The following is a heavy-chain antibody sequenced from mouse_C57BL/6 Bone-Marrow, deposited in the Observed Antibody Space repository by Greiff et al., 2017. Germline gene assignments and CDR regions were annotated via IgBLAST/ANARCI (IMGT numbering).Heavy chain of an antibody. Sequence: EVKVVESGGGLVKPGGSLKLSCAASGFTFSDYGMHWVRQAPEKGLEWVAYISSGSSTIYYADTVKGRFTISRDNAKNTLFLQMTSLRSEDTAMYYCATYDYEGYFDYWGQGTTLTVSS. V-gene: IGHV5-17*01. D-gene: IGHD2-4*01. CDR2: ISSGSSTI. CDR1: GFTFSDYG. CDR3: ATYDYEGYFDY. J-gene: IGHJ2*01.